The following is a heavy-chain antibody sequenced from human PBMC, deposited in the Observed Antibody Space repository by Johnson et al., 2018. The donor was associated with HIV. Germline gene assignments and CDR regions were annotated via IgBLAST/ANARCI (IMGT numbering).Heavy chain of an antibody. J-gene: IGHJ3*02. D-gene: IGHD7-27*01. CDR1: GFTFNSYI. CDR3: ARDPTTQNSRLTGDFGAFDI. Sequence: VQLVESGGGVVQPGRSLRLSCAASGFTFNSYILHWVRQAPGKGLEWVSGFYRNGGSTGYAASVQGRFSISRDNAKNSLYLQMNSLTVDDTALYYCARDPTTQNSRLTGDFGAFDICGQGTMVTVTS. V-gene: IGHV3-20*04. CDR2: FYRNGGST.